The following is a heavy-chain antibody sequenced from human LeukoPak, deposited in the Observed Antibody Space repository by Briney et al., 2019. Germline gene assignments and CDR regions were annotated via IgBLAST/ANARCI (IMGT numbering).Heavy chain of an antibody. CDR1: GFTFSSYA. Sequence: PGGSLRLSCAASGFTFSSYAMHWVRQAPGKGLEWVAVISYDGSNKYYADSVKGRFTISRDNSKNTLYLQMNSLRAEDTAVYYCARDLADPAGYWGQGTLVTVSS. J-gene: IGHJ4*02. CDR3: ARDLADPAGY. V-gene: IGHV3-30-3*01. CDR2: ISYDGSNK.